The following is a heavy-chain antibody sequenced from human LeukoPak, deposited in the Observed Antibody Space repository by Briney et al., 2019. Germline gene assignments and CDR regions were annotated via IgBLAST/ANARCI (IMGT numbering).Heavy chain of an antibody. V-gene: IGHV1-18*01. CDR1: GYTFTNYG. CDR2: ISGHSGNT. D-gene: IGHD2-8*01. Sequence: GASVKVSCKTSGYTFTNYGISWVRQAPGQGLEWMGWISGHSGNTKYAQRLQGRVIMTTDTSTSTAYMELRSLKSDDTAVYYCARDVSSGGLDVFDIWGQGTMVTVSS. J-gene: IGHJ3*02. CDR3: ARDVSSGGLDVFDI.